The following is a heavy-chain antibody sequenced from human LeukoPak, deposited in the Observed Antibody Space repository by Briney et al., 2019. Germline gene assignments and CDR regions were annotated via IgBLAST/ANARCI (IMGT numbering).Heavy chain of an antibody. V-gene: IGHV3-33*01. CDR1: GFTFSSYG. D-gene: IGHD3-22*01. J-gene: IGHJ4*02. Sequence: GRSLRLSCAASGFTFSSYGMHWVRQAPGKGLEWAAVIWYDGSNKHYADSVKGRFTISRDNSKNTLYLQMNSLRAEDTAVYYCAREGTYYYDSSGSKGYYFDYWGQGTLVTVSS. CDR3: AREGTYYYDSSGSKGYYFDY. CDR2: IWYDGSNK.